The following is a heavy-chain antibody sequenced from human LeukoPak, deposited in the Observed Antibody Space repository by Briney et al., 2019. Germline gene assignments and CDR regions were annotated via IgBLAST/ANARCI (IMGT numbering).Heavy chain of an antibody. V-gene: IGHV3-23*01. CDR2: ISGSGGST. CDR3: AKDPPRDVVVPAAIDY. CDR1: GFTFSSYA. J-gene: IGHJ4*02. D-gene: IGHD2-2*01. Sequence: SGGSLRLSCAASGFTFSSYAMSWVRQAPGKGLEWVSAISGSGGSTYYAGSVKGRFTISRDNSKNTLYLQMNSLRAEDTAVYYCAKDPPRDVVVPAAIDYWGQGTLVTVSS.